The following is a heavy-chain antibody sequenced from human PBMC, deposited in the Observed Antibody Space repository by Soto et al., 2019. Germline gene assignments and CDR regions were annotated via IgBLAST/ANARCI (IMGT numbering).Heavy chain of an antibody. J-gene: IGHJ4*02. CDR2: INSEGSTT. D-gene: IGHD6-19*01. Sequence: EVQLVESGGGLVQPGGSLRLSCAASGFTFSSHWMHWVRQGPGKGLVWVARINSEGSTTSYGDSVKGGFTISRDNAKNTLYLQMNSLRAEDTAMYYCARTIAVTGGDFDYWGQGTLVTVSS. CDR1: GFTFSSHW. CDR3: ARTIAVTGGDFDY. V-gene: IGHV3-74*01.